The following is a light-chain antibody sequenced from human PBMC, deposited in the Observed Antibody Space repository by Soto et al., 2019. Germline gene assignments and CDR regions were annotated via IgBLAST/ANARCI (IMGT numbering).Light chain of an antibody. J-gene: IGLJ2*01. Sequence: QSVLTQPASVSGSPGQSITISCTGTSSDVGSFDLVSWYQQHPGKAPKLILYEGSKRPSGVSNRFSGSKSGNTASLTISGLQREDEGDYHCCSYAGSSTWIFGGGTKLTVL. CDR3: CSYAGSSTWI. CDR1: SSDVGSFDL. V-gene: IGLV2-23*01. CDR2: EGS.